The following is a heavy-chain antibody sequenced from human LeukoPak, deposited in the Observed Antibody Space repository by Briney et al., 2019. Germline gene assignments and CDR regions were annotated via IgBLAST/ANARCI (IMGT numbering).Heavy chain of an antibody. J-gene: IGHJ4*02. CDR1: GFPFSTYA. CDR2: ISFDGSNK. Sequence: GGSLRLSCAASGFPFSTYAIHWVRQAPGKGLEWVSVISFDGSNKFYAESVKGRFTISRDNSKNTVYLQMNSLRAEDTAVYYCARDLERAFDYWGQGTLVTVSP. D-gene: IGHD1-26*01. V-gene: IGHV3-30*04. CDR3: ARDLERAFDY.